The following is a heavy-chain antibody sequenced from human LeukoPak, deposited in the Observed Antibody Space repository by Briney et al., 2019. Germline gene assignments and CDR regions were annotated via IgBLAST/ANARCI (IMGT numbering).Heavy chain of an antibody. CDR2: ISGSGGST. CDR1: GFTFSSYG. CDR3: AKGPRGWSWYSSSSAVFDY. V-gene: IGHV3-23*01. D-gene: IGHD6-6*01. Sequence: PGGSLRLSCAASGFTFSSYGMSWVRQAPGKGLEWVSAISGSGGSTYYADSVKGRFTISRDNSKDTLYLQMNSLRAEDTAVYYCAKGPRGWSWYSSSSAVFDYWGQGTLVTVSS. J-gene: IGHJ4*02.